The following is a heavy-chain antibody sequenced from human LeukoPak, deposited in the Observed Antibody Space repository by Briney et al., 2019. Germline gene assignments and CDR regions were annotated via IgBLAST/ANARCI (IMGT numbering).Heavy chain of an antibody. J-gene: IGHJ6*02. CDR1: GDSISSSY. D-gene: IGHD6-13*01. Sequence: SETLSLTCTVSGDSISSSYWSWIRQPPGKGLEWIGHIYYSGSTNYNPSLKSRVTISVTKNQFSLKLSSVTAADTAVYFCARTAAGLSYGMDVWGQGTTVTVSS. CDR3: ARTAAGLSYGMDV. V-gene: IGHV4-59*08. CDR2: IYYSGST.